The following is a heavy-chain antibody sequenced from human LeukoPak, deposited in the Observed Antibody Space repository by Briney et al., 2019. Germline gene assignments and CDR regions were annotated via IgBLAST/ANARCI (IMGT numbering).Heavy chain of an antibody. V-gene: IGHV4-34*01. J-gene: IGHJ4*02. D-gene: IGHD3-22*01. CDR3: ARDSRHYYDSSGYLDY. Sequence: SETLSLTCAVYGGSFSGYYRSWSRQPPGKGLEWIGSFYYSGTTYYNPSLESRVTISVDTSKNQFSLKLSSVTAADTAVYYCARDSRHYYDSSGYLDYWGQGTLVTVSS. CDR2: FYYSGTT. CDR1: GGSFSGYY.